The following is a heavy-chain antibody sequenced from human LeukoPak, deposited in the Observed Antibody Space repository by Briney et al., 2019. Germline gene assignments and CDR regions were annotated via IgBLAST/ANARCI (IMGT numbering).Heavy chain of an antibody. CDR1: GFTFSTYS. Sequence: PGGSLRLSCAAFGFTFSTYSMNWVRQAPGKGLEWVSSISTSSTYIYYADSVKGRFTISRDNAKNSLYLQMNSLRAEDTAVYYCAASAPRDYWGQGTLVTVSS. V-gene: IGHV3-21*01. J-gene: IGHJ4*02. CDR3: AASAPRDY. CDR2: ISTSSTYI.